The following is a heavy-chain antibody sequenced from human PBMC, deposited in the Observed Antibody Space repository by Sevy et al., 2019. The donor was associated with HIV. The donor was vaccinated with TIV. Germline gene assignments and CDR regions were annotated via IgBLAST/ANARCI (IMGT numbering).Heavy chain of an antibody. CDR2: FDPEDGET. V-gene: IGHV1-24*01. J-gene: IGHJ3*02. Sequence: ASVKVSCKVSGYTLTKLSMHWVRQAPGKGLEWMGGFDPEDGETIYAQKFQGTVTMTEDTSTDTAYMELSSLRSEDTAVYYCATPKYVGYDYESLDIWGQGTMVTVSS. CDR1: GYTLTKLS. CDR3: ATPKYVGYDYESLDI. D-gene: IGHD5-12*01.